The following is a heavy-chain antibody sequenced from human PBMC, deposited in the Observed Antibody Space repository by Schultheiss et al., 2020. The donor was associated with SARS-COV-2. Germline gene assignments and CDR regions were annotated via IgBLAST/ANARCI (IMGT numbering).Heavy chain of an antibody. Sequence: SQTLSLTCTVSGGSISRGSYYWTWVRQPAGKGLEWIGYIYYSGTTNYKPSLKSRVTISVDTSENQFSLRLNSVTAADTAVYYCARSTWIQLSGYFDYWGQGTLVTVSS. CDR1: GGSISRGSYY. CDR3: ARSTWIQLSGYFDY. J-gene: IGHJ4*02. CDR2: IYYSGTT. V-gene: IGHV4-61*09. D-gene: IGHD5-18*01.